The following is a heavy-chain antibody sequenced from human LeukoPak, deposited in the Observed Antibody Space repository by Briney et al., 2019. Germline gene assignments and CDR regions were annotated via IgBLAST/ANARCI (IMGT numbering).Heavy chain of an antibody. D-gene: IGHD2-2*01. V-gene: IGHV4-39*02. Sequence: RSVTLSLTCTLSVGSIGSGRYYWPWIRQPPGTGLEWLGSIYHSWSTSYNPSLMSRVAMSVDTSKNHFSLQLSSVTAADTAVYYCSRNITSLIPAGYFDNWGQGTLVAVSS. CDR3: SRNITSLIPAGYFDN. CDR1: VGSIGSGRYY. CDR2: IYHSWST. J-gene: IGHJ4*02.